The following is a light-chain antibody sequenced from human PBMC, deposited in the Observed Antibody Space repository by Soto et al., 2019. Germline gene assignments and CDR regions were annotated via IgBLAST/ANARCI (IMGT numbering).Light chain of an antibody. Sequence: SSELTQPPSVSLSPGQTARITCSGDELAKQYAYWYQQKPGQAPVVIIYKDSERASGAPERFSGSSSGTTVTLTISGVQAEDEADYYCQSADTSATDPYVVFGGGTKLTVL. J-gene: IGLJ2*01. CDR2: KDS. CDR1: ELAKQY. V-gene: IGLV3-25*03. CDR3: QSADTSATDPYVV.